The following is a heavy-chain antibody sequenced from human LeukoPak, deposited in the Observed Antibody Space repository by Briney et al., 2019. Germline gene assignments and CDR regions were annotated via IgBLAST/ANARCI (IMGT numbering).Heavy chain of an antibody. Sequence: GGSLRLSCAASGFTFSRYSMNWVRQAPGKGLEWVALISYDGSNKYYADSVKGRFTISRDNSKNTVYLQMNSPRAEDTAVYYCARVGGDVLSGHRTGYYYAMDVWGQGTTVTVSS. J-gene: IGHJ6*02. D-gene: IGHD3-3*01. CDR1: GFTFSRYS. CDR2: ISYDGSNK. V-gene: IGHV3-30*03. CDR3: ARVGGDVLSGHRTGYYYAMDV.